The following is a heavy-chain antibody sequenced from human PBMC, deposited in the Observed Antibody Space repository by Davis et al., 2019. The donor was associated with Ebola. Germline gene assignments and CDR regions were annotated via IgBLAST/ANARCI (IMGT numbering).Heavy chain of an antibody. V-gene: IGHV3-48*02. CDR2: ISSSSSTI. J-gene: IGHJ4*02. Sequence: PGGSLRLSCAASGFTFSTYSMNWVRQAPGKGLEWVSYISSSSSTIYYADSVKGRFTISRDNAKNSLSLQMNSLRDEDTAVYYCATRSTLDYWGQRTLVTVSS. CDR3: ATRSTLDY. CDR1: GFTFSTYS.